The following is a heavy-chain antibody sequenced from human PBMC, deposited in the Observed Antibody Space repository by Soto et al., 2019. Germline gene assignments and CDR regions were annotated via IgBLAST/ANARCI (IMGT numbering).Heavy chain of an antibody. CDR1: GFTFSSYG. J-gene: IGHJ4*02. CDR2: IWYDGSNK. Sequence: GGSLRLSCAASGFTFSSYGMHWVRQAPGKGLEWVAVIWYDGSNKYYADSVKGRFTISRDNSKDTLYLQMNSLRAEDTAVYYCARDGLAVAGISNYWGQGTLVTVSS. V-gene: IGHV3-30*19. CDR3: ARDGLAVAGISNY. D-gene: IGHD6-19*01.